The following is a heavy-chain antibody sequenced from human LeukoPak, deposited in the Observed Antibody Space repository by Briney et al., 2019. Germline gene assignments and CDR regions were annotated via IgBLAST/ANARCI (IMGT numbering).Heavy chain of an antibody. D-gene: IGHD3-10*02. CDR3: AELGITMIGGV. CDR2: ISSSGGT. CDR1: GLTFSSYA. Sequence: GGSLRLSCVASGLTFSSYAMSWVRQAPGKGLEWASAISSSGGTYYADSVKGRFTISRDNSKNTLYLQMNSLRAEDTAVYYCAELGITMIGGVWGKGTTVTISS. J-gene: IGHJ6*04. V-gene: IGHV3-23*01.